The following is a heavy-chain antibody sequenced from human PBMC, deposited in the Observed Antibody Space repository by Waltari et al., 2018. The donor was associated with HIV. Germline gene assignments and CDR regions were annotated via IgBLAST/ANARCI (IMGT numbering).Heavy chain of an antibody. CDR3: SRTMTVAGEDY. V-gene: IGHV1-2*06. CDR2: IKPNSGDT. D-gene: IGHD3-16*01. J-gene: IGHJ4*02. Sequence: QVQLVQSGSEVKKPGASVKVSCKASGYIFTDYYMYWVRQAPGPGLEWMGLIKPNSGDTDYARKFQDSVIRTTDTSTNTAYMDLSGLRSDDTAVYYCSRTMTVAGEDYWGQGTLVTVSS. CDR1: GYIFTDYY.